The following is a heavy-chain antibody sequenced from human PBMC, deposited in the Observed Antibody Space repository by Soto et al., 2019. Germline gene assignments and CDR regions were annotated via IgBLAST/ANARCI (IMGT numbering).Heavy chain of an antibody. CDR1: GGSISSNY. D-gene: IGHD3-16*01. CDR3: ARGGGSPDY. Sequence: QVQLQESGPGLVKPSETLSLMCTVSGGSISSNYWSWIRQLPGKGLEYIGYIYYSGSTNYNPSLKSRVTISVDPSKYQFSLKLSSVTAADTAVYYCARGGGSPDYWGEGTLVTVSS. CDR2: IYYSGST. V-gene: IGHV4-59*01. J-gene: IGHJ4*02.